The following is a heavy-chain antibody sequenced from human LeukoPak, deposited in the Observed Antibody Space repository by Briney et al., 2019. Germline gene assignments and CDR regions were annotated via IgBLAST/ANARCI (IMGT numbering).Heavy chain of an antibody. CDR3: ARDSFRITMIVVVPGYYGMDV. J-gene: IGHJ6*02. CDR2: INPNSGGT. V-gene: IGHV1-2*02. D-gene: IGHD3-22*01. CDR1: GYTFTGYY. Sequence: ASVKDSCKASGYTFTGYYMHGVRQATGQGLVWMGCINPNSGGTNYAQKFQGRVTMTRDTSISTAYMELSRLRSDDTAVYYCARDSFRITMIVVVPGYYGMDVWGQGTTVTVSS.